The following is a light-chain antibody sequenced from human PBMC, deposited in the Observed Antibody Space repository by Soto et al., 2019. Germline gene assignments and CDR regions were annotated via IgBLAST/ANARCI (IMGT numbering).Light chain of an antibody. J-gene: IGKJ1*01. CDR1: QSVSNNY. CDR3: QQYGSSGT. CDR2: GAS. V-gene: IGKV3-20*01. Sequence: IVLTQYPGTLSWYPGERASVSCRASQSVSNNYLAWYQQKPGHAPRLLIYGASNRATGIPDRFSGSGSGTEFTLTISRMEPEDFAVYYCQQYGSSGTFGHGTKVDIK.